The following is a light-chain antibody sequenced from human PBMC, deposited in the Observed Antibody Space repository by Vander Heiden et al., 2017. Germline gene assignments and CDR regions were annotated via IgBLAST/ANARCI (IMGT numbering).Light chain of an antibody. V-gene: IGKV1-5*03. CDR3: QQYNSYPRT. CDR1: QSISSW. Sequence: DIQMTQSPSTLSASVGDRVTITCRASQSISSWLAWYQQKPGKAPKLLIYKASSLESGVPSRFSGSGSGTEFTLTISSLQPDDFATYYCQQYNSYPRTLGQGTKVEIK. J-gene: IGKJ1*01. CDR2: KAS.